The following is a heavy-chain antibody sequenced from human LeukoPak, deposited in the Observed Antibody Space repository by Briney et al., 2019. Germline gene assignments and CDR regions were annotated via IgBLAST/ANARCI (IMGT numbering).Heavy chain of an antibody. CDR3: VYVLDKDISGGPDNFDV. Sequence: SETLSLTCSVSGGSLSGNYWSSIRQPPGKRLEWIGYVSYTGRTKYNPSLKSRVTISIDTSKSQFPLKLTSAMSGETAVDSCVYVLDKDISGGPDNFDVWGQGTTVIVSS. D-gene: IGHD2-15*01. J-gene: IGHJ3*01. V-gene: IGHV4-59*01. CDR1: GGSLSGNY. CDR2: VSYTGRT.